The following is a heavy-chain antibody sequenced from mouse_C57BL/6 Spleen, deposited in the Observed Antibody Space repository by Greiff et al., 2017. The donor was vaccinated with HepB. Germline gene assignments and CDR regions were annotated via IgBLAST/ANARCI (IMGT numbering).Heavy chain of an antibody. J-gene: IGHJ3*01. CDR3: ARGGDGDYGFAY. D-gene: IGHD2-13*01. Sequence: QVHVKQSGAELVKPGASVKISCKASGYTFTDYYINWVKQRPGQGLEWIGKIGPGRGSTYYNEKFKGKATLTADTSSSSSYMQLSSLTSEDSAVYFCARGGDGDYGFAYWGQGTLVTVSA. CDR2: IGPGRGST. V-gene: IGHV1-77*01. CDR1: GYTFTDYY.